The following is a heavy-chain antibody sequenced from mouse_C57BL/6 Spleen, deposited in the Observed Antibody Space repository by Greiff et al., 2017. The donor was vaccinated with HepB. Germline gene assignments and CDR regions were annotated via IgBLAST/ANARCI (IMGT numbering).Heavy chain of an antibody. J-gene: IGHJ2*01. Sequence: EVHLVESGGDLVKPGGSLKLSCAASGFTFSSYGMSWVRQTPDKRLEWVATISSGGSYTYYPDSVKGRFTISRDNAKNTLYLQMSSLKSEDTAMYYCARRGVAHFDYWGQGTTLTVSS. D-gene: IGHD1-3*01. V-gene: IGHV5-6*01. CDR1: GFTFSSYG. CDR3: ARRGVAHFDY. CDR2: ISSGGSYT.